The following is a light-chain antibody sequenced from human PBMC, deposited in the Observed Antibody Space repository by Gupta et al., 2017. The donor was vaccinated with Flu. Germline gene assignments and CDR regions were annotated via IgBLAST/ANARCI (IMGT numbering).Light chain of an antibody. J-gene: IGKJ4*01. CDR1: QSINSW. V-gene: IGKV1-5*03. CDR3: QQYDSFPLT. CDR2: KAS. Sequence: GDRVTITCRASQSINSWLAWYQQKPGRAPKLLVYKASSLESGVPSRFSGSASGTEFTLTISSLQPDDFATYYCQQYDSFPLTFGGGTKVEIK.